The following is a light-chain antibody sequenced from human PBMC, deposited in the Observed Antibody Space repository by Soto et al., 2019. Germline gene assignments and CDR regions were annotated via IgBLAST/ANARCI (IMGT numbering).Light chain of an antibody. CDR1: QTVASN. CDR2: GAS. CDR3: QQYHNWSPQYT. V-gene: IGKV3-15*01. J-gene: IGKJ2*01. Sequence: EIVMTQSPASLSVSPGEGATLSCRASQTVASNLAWYQQNPGQAPRLLIHGASTRATGVPARFSGSGSGTDFTLTISILQSEDFAVYYCQQYHNWSPQYTFGQGTKLQIK.